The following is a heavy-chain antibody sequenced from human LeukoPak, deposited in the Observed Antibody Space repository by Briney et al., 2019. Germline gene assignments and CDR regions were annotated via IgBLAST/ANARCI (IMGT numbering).Heavy chain of an antibody. D-gene: IGHD6-19*01. CDR3: ARGGQQWRGGNYFDS. J-gene: IGHJ4*02. CDR1: GYTFTDYA. Sequence: GASVKVSCKASGYTFTDYALHWVRQATGQSLEWMGWITTGRGETRYSQDFQRRITLTRDKSANTMYMDLSDLTSEDTAVYYCARGGQQWRGGNYFDSWGQGTLVAVSS. CDR2: ITTGRGET. V-gene: IGHV1-3*03.